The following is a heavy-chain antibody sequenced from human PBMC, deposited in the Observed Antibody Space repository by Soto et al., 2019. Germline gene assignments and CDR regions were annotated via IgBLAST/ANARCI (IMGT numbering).Heavy chain of an antibody. CDR2: INHSGST. D-gene: IGHD3-10*01. J-gene: IGHJ4*02. Sequence: PSETLSLTCAVYGGYFSGYYWSWIRQPPGKGLEWIGEINHSGSTNYNPSLKSRVTISVDTSKNQFSLKLSSVTAADTAVYYCAREKGLRITMVRGVIKPPYYFDYWGQGTLVTVSS. V-gene: IGHV4-34*01. CDR3: AREKGLRITMVRGVIKPPYYFDY. CDR1: GGYFSGYY.